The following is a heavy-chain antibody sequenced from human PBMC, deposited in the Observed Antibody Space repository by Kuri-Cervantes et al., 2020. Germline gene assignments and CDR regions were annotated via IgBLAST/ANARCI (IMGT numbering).Heavy chain of an antibody. Sequence: SETLSLTCTVSGGSISSSSYYWGWIRQPPGKGLEWIGSIYYTGSTFDNPSLKSRVSMSVDTSKNQFSLRLTSVTAADTAVYYCARALSFYDILTGYYRPYYFDYWGQGTLVTVSS. J-gene: IGHJ4*02. CDR2: IYYTGST. CDR3: ARALSFYDILTGYYRPYYFDY. D-gene: IGHD3-9*01. V-gene: IGHV4-39*07. CDR1: GGSISSSSYY.